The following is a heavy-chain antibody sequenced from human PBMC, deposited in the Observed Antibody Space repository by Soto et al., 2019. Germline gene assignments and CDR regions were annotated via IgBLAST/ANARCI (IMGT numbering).Heavy chain of an antibody. Sequence: SVKVSCNASGGTFSSYAISWVRQAPGQGLEWMGGIIPIFGTANYAQKFQGRVTITADESTSTAYMELSSMRSEDTAVYYCARDGDGSGSYFPQALDYWGQGTQVTVSS. CDR3: ARDGDGSGSYFPQALDY. CDR1: GGTFSSYA. CDR2: IIPIFGTA. V-gene: IGHV1-69*13. D-gene: IGHD3-10*01. J-gene: IGHJ4*02.